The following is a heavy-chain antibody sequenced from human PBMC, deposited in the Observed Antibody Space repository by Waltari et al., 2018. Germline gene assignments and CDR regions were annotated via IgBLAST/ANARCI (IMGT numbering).Heavy chain of an antibody. J-gene: IGHJ4*02. V-gene: IGHV3-30*01. CDR1: RFPFSSYT. D-gene: IGHD3-10*01. Sequence: QVQLDESGGGVLQPGGSLKLCWAAARFPFSSYTMHWVRQAPGKGPEWVTTILYDGGTTYYADSVRGRFTGSRDNPRNTMHLQMNSLRPDDTAVYYCVTGYYYGSGSPFDYWGPGTLVSVSS. CDR3: VTGYYYGSGSPFDY. CDR2: ILYDGGTT.